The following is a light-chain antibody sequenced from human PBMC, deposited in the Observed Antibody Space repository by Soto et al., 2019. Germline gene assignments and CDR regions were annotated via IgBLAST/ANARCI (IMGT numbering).Light chain of an antibody. CDR1: QSISTW. CDR3: QQYNSYSWT. CDR2: KAS. J-gene: IGKJ1*01. V-gene: IGKV1-5*03. Sequence: DIQMTQSPSTLSASVGDRVTITCRASQSISTWLAWYQQKPGKAPKLLIYKASSLESGVPSRFSGSGFGTEFTLTISSLQPDDFATYYCQQYNSYSWTFGQGTKVEV.